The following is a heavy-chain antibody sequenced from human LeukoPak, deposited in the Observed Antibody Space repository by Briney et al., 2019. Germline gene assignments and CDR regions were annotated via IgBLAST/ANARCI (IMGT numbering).Heavy chain of an antibody. J-gene: IGHJ3*01. V-gene: IGHV3-23*01. Sequence: GGSLRLSCAASGFTFSNAWMSWVRQAPGKGLKWVSLISSSGNNAYYADSVKGRFTISRDNSKDTLSLQMNSLRVEDTAIYYCAKDIQLSTWGLGTMVTVSS. CDR3: AKDIQLST. CDR2: ISSSGNNA. D-gene: IGHD5-24*01. CDR1: GFTFSNAW.